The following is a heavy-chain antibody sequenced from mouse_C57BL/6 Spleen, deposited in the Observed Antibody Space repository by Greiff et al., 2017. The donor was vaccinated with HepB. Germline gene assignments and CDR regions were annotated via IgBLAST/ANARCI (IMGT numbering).Heavy chain of an antibody. J-gene: IGHJ2*01. CDR1: GFTFSSYA. D-gene: IGHD2-2*01. Sequence: EVMLVESGGGLVKPGGSLKLSCAASGFTFSSYAMSWVRQTPEKRLEWVATISDGGSYTYYPDNVKGRFTISRDNAKNNLYLQMSHLKSEDTAMYYCARDKGYHVDYWGQGTTLTVSS. CDR3: ARDKGYHVDY. V-gene: IGHV5-4*01. CDR2: ISDGGSYT.